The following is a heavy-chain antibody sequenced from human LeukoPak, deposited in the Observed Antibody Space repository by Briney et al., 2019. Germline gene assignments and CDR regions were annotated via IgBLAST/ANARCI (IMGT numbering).Heavy chain of an antibody. D-gene: IGHD2-15*01. CDR3: TTNRPHCSGGSCSDY. V-gene: IGHV3-15*05. Sequence: GGSLRLSCVASGFTFSNAWMSWVRQAPGKGLEWVGRIKSETDGGTTAYAAPVKGRFTISRDDSEKTLYLQMNSLKTEDTALYYCTTNRPHCSGGSCSDYWGQGTLVTVSS. CDR2: IKSETDGGTT. CDR1: GFTFSNAW. J-gene: IGHJ4*02.